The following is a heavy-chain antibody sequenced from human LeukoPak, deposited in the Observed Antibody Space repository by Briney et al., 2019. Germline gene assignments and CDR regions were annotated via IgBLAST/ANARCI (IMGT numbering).Heavy chain of an antibody. CDR3: AMPPKNYYDSSGSFDY. Sequence: SVKVSCKASGGTFSSYAISWVRQAPGQGLEWMGGIIPIFGTANYAQKFQGRVTITADESTSTAYMELSSLRSEDTAVYYCAMPPKNYYDSSGSFDYWGQGTLVTVSS. CDR1: GGTFSSYA. CDR2: IIPIFGTA. J-gene: IGHJ4*02. V-gene: IGHV1-69*01. D-gene: IGHD3-22*01.